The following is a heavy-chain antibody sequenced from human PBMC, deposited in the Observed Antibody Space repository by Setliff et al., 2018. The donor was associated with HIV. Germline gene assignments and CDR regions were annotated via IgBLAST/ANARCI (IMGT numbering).Heavy chain of an antibody. Sequence: SETLSLTCPVSGYSISSGYYWGWIRQPPGRGLEWIGAIHHSGNTYYNPSLKSRVTISVDKSKSQFSLKLNSVTAADTAVYYCGGNGYYSIDYWGQGTLVTVSS. CDR2: IHHSGNT. CDR3: GGNGYYSIDY. V-gene: IGHV4-38-2*01. D-gene: IGHD3-22*01. J-gene: IGHJ4*02. CDR1: GYSISSGYY.